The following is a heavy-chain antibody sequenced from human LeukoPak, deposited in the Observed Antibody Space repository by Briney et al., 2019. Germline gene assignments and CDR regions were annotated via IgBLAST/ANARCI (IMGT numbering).Heavy chain of an antibody. D-gene: IGHD2-8*01. Sequence: GGSLRLSCAASSSYAMGWVRQAPGKGLEWVSAITGSGGSTYYADSVKGRFTISRDNSKNTVYLQMNSLRAEDTAVYHCAKDLGVIMVYVYFDYWGQGTLVTVSS. CDR2: ITGSGGST. J-gene: IGHJ4*02. CDR3: AKDLGVIMVYVYFDY. CDR1: SSYA. V-gene: IGHV3-23*01.